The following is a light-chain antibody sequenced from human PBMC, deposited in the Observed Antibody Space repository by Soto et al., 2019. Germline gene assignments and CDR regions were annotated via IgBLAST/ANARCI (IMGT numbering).Light chain of an antibody. CDR3: QQTSRPPHT. J-gene: IGKJ2*01. Sequence: DIQVTQSPSSLSASVGDSVSITCRTSQTISTYLTWYQQKPGRAPYLLIYAASTLQSGVPSRFSGSGSGTDFTLTISCLQPEDFATYYCQQTSRPPHTFGQGTKVEIK. V-gene: IGKV1-39*01. CDR1: QTISTY. CDR2: AAS.